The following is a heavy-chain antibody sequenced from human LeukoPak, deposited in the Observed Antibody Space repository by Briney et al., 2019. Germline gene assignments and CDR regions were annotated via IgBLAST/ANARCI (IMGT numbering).Heavy chain of an antibody. CDR1: GGSFSGYY. CDR2: INHSGST. Sequence: SETLSLTCAVYGGSFSGYYWSWIRQPPGKGLEWIGEINHSGSTNYNPSLKGRVTISVDTSKNQFSLKLSSVTAADTAMYYCARQGNMVVNWFDPWGQGTLVTVSS. J-gene: IGHJ5*02. D-gene: IGHD2-21*01. V-gene: IGHV4-34*01. CDR3: ARQGNMVVNWFDP.